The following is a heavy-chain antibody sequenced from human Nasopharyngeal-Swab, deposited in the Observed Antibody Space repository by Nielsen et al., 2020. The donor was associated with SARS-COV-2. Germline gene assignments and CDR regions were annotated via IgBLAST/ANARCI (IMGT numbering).Heavy chain of an antibody. Sequence: SETLSLTCTVSGGSISSDSDYWSWIRQPAGKGLEWIGRFYSSGSTNYNPSLKSRVTISVDMSRNQLSLKLISVTAADTAVYYCARSYGRGSDFWGQGTLVTVSS. CDR3: ARSYGRGSDF. V-gene: IGHV4-61*02. CDR2: FYSSGST. D-gene: IGHD4-17*01. CDR1: GGSISSDSDY. J-gene: IGHJ4*02.